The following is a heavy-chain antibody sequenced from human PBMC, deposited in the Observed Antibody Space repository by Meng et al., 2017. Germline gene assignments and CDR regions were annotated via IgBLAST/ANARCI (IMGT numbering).Heavy chain of an antibody. CDR2: ISGDGSIT. Sequence: EVQLVGSGGGLVQPGWFLRLSCAAAGFIFNNYWMHWVRQVPGKGLVWVSRISGDGSITNYADSVKGRFTISRDNAKNTLYLQMNSLRPEDTAVYYCLDEAPRSDYWGQGSLVTVSS. CDR1: GFIFNNYW. D-gene: IGHD1-1*01. CDR3: LDEAPRSDY. V-gene: IGHV3-74*01. J-gene: IGHJ4*02.